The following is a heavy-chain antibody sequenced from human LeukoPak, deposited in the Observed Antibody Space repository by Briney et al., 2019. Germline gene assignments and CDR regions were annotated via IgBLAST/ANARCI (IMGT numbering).Heavy chain of an antibody. Sequence: ASVKVSCKASGYTFTSYDINWVRQATGQGLEWMGWMNHNSGNTGYAQKFQGRVTMTRNTSISTAYMELSSLRSEDTAVYYCARARRSIAARNYYYYMDVWGKGTTVTVSS. CDR2: MNHNSGNT. V-gene: IGHV1-8*01. J-gene: IGHJ6*03. CDR1: GYTFTSYD. D-gene: IGHD6-6*01. CDR3: ARARRSIAARNYYYYMDV.